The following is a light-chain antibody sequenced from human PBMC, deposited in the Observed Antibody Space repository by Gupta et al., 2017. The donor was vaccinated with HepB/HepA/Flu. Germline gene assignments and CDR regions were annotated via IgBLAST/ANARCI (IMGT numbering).Light chain of an antibody. CDR3: NSRDSSGNHVV. CDR2: GKN. V-gene: IGLV3-19*01. J-gene: IGLJ2*01. CDR1: SLGSYY. Sequence: SSELTQHPAVSVALDQPVRITCQGDSLGSYYASWYQQKPGQAPVLVIYGKNTRASGIPDPFSGSSSGITASLTIAGAQEEDEADYYCNSRDSSGNHVVFGGGTKLTVL.